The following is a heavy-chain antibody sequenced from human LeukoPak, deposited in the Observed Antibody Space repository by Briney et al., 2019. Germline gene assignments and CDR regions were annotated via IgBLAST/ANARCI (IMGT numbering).Heavy chain of an antibody. V-gene: IGHV4-34*01. D-gene: IGHD3-22*01. CDR2: INHSGST. CDR3: ARHQYYDSSGYCFDY. J-gene: IGHJ4*02. Sequence: SETLSLTCAVYGGSFSGYYWSWIRQPPGKGLEWIGEINHSGSTNYNPSLKSRVTISVDTSKNQFSLKLSSVTAADTAVHYCARHQYYDSSGYCFDYWGQGTLVTVSS. CDR1: GGSFSGYY.